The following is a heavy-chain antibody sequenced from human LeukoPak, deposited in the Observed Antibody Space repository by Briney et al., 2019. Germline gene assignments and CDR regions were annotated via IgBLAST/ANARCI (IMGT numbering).Heavy chain of an antibody. CDR1: GGSFSGYY. Sequence: SETLSFTCAVYGGSFSGYYWSWIRQPPGKGLEWIGEINHSGSTNYNPSLKSRVTISVDTSKNQFSLKLSSVTAADTAVYYCARGCGAVAGSNWFDPWGQGTLVTVSS. V-gene: IGHV4-34*01. CDR3: ARGCGAVAGSNWFDP. CDR2: INHSGST. D-gene: IGHD6-19*01. J-gene: IGHJ5*02.